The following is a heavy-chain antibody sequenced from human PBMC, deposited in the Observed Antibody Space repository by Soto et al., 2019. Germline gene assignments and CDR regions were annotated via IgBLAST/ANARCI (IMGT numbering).Heavy chain of an antibody. D-gene: IGHD3-9*01. CDR2: INGDGTST. J-gene: IGHJ4*02. Sequence: GGSLRLSCAASAFTFSDYWMHWVRQAPGKGLVWVSRINGDGTSTSYADSVKGRFTISRDSAKNTLYLQMNSLRAEDTAVYYFTGVRTGNYGAFGYWGRGAMVTVAS. CDR3: TGVRTGNYGAFGY. V-gene: IGHV3-74*01. CDR1: AFTFSDYW.